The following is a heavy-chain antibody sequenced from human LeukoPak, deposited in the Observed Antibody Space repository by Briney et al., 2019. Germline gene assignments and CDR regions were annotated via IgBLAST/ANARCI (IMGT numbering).Heavy chain of an antibody. Sequence: ASVKVSCKASGYTFTGYYMHWVRQAPGQGLEWMGWINPNSGGTSYAQKFQGRVTMTRDTSISTAYMELSRLRSDDTAVYYCATLPAYDFWSGYYPHYYMDVWGKGTTVTVSS. CDR3: ATLPAYDFWSGYYPHYYMDV. D-gene: IGHD3-3*01. V-gene: IGHV1-2*02. CDR2: INPNSGGT. CDR1: GYTFTGYY. J-gene: IGHJ6*03.